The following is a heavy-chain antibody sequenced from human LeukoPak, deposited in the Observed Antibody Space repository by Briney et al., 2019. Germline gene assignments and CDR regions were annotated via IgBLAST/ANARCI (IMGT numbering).Heavy chain of an antibody. CDR2: ISSSGRTI. CDR3: ARVRQQLNDP. CDR1: GFTFSAYE. V-gene: IGHV3-48*03. J-gene: IGHJ5*02. D-gene: IGHD6-13*01. Sequence: PGGSLRLSCAASGFTFSAYEMNWVRQAPGKGLEWVSYISSSGRTIYYADSVKGRFTISRDNAKNSLYLQMNSLRAEDTAVYYCARVRQQLNDPWGLGTLVIVSS.